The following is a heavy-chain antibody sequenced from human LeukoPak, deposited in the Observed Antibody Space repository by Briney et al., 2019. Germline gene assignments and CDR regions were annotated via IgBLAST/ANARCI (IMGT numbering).Heavy chain of an antibody. CDR1: GFTFSSYA. CDR2: ISGSGGST. J-gene: IGHJ4*02. Sequence: GGSLRLSRAASGFTFSSYAMSWVRQAPGKGLEWVSAISGSGGSTYYADSVKGRFTISRDNSKNTLYLQMNGLRAEDTAVYYCAKARLASAAGTQDFDYWGQGTLVTVSS. D-gene: IGHD6-13*01. CDR3: AKARLASAAGTQDFDY. V-gene: IGHV3-23*01.